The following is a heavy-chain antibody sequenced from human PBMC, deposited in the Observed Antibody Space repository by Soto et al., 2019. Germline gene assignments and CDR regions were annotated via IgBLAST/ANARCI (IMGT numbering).Heavy chain of an antibody. CDR3: AKDWSGGASDV. CDR2: ISGSGGST. J-gene: IGHJ3*01. V-gene: IGHV3-23*01. CDR1: GFSFSVFA. D-gene: IGHD3-16*01. Sequence: EVDLLESGGGLAQPGGSRRLSCAASGFSFSVFAMTWVRQAPGKGLEGVSRISGSGGSTYYADSVKGRFTISRDKSKNMLYLQMNSLTGEDRAVYYCAKDWSGGASDVWGQGTTVIVSS.